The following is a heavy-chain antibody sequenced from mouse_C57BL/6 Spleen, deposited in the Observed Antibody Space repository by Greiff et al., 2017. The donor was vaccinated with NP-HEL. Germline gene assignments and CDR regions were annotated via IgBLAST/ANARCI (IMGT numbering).Heavy chain of an antibody. V-gene: IGHV1-50*01. CDR1: GYTFTSYW. D-gene: IGHD2-1*01. CDR2: IDPSDSYT. Sequence: QVQLQQSGAELVKPGASVKLSCKASGYTFTSYWMQWVKQRPGQGLEWIGEIDPSDSYTNYNQKFKGKATLTVDTSSSTAYMQLSSLTSEDSAVYYCARKTFYYGNNEGAMDYWGQGTSVTVSS. CDR3: ARKTFYYGNNEGAMDY. J-gene: IGHJ4*01.